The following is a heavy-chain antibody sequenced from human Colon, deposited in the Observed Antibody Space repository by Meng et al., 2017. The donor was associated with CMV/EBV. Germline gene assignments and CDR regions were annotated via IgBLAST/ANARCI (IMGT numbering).Heavy chain of an antibody. CDR1: GFTFSNYA. CDR2: FYSGESTT. CDR3: AKLGSRQCFDY. D-gene: IGHD2-2*01. Sequence: GESLKISCVASGFTFSNYAMNWVRQVPGKGLEWVSVFYSGESTTSYADSVEGRFTISRDDSKNTVYLQMSDLRVEDTAVYYCAKLGSRQCFDYWGQGTLVTVSS. J-gene: IGHJ4*02. V-gene: IGHV3-23*03.